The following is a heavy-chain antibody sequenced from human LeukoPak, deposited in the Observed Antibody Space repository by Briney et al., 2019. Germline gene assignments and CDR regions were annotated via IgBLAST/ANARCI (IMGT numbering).Heavy chain of an antibody. CDR1: GGSISNYY. CDR3: ARLDAAAGRYLQFFY. D-gene: IGHD5-24*01. J-gene: IGHJ4*02. CDR2: IHDSGSA. V-gene: IGHV4-59*08. Sequence: PSETLSLTCTVSGGSISNYYWSWIRQSPEKGLEWIGYIHDSGSANYNPSLKSRVTISVDTSKNQFSLKLSSVTAADTAVYYCARLDAAAGRYLQFFYWGQGTLVTVSS.